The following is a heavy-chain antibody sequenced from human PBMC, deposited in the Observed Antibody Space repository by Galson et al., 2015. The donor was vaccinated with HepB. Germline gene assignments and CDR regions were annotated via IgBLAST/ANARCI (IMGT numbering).Heavy chain of an antibody. CDR1: GYTFTSYD. CDR2: MNPNSGNT. CDR3: ARGRGSGSYFDY. D-gene: IGHD3-10*01. V-gene: IGHV1-8*01. Sequence: SVKVSCRASGYTFTSYDINWVRQATGQGLEWMGWMNPNSGNTGYAQKFQGRVTMTRNTSISTAYMELSSPRSEDTAVYYCARGRGSGSYFDYWGQGTLVTVSS. J-gene: IGHJ4*02.